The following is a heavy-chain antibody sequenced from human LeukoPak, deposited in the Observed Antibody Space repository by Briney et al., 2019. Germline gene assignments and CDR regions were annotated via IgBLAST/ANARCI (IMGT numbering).Heavy chain of an antibody. CDR1: GYSISSGYY. Sequence: NTSETLSLTCTVSGYSISSGYYWGWIRQPPGKGLEWIGIIYHSGSTYFNPSLKSRVTISVDTSKNQFSLKLTSVTAADTAVYYCAKDPQGRRPHWFDPWGQGTLVTVSS. CDR3: AKDPQGRRPHWFDP. J-gene: IGHJ5*02. V-gene: IGHV4-38-2*02. CDR2: IYHSGST.